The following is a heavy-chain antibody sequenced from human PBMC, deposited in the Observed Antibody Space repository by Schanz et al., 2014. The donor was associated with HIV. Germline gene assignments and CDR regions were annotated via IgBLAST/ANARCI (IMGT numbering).Heavy chain of an antibody. CDR3: ALSRPSGYGGSWYFDL. J-gene: IGHJ2*01. CDR2: ISSSSSYI. D-gene: IGHD2-15*01. CDR1: GFTFSSYS. V-gene: IGHV3-21*01. Sequence: EVQLVESGGGLVKPGGSLSLSCAASGFTFSSYSMNWVRQAPGKGLEWVSSISSSSSYIYYADSMKGRFTISRDNAKNSLYLQMNSLRAEDTAVYYCALSRPSGYGGSWYFDLWGRGTLVAVSS.